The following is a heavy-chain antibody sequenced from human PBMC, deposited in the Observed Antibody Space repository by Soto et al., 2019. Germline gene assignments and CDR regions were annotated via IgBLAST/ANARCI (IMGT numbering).Heavy chain of an antibody. J-gene: IGHJ4*02. CDR2: IYYSGRT. Sequence: PSETLSLTCIVSGESISSSSYYWGWIRQPPGKGLEWIGSIYYSGRTYYNPSFKSRVTISIDTSKNQFSLKLSSVTATDTAVYYCARQRTTVVTQAYFDHWGQRALVP. CDR3: ARQRTTVVTQAYFDH. D-gene: IGHD2-21*02. CDR1: GESISSSSYY. V-gene: IGHV4-39*01.